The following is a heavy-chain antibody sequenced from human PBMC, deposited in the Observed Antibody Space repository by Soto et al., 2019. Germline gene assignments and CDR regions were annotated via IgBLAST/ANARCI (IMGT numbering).Heavy chain of an antibody. CDR2: INAGNGNT. V-gene: IGHV1-3*01. D-gene: IGHD3-10*01. J-gene: IGHJ6*02. CDR3: ASGQTVVGSGSYYWGDPDLSGYGMDV. Sequence: SVRVSCKASGYTFTSYAMHWVRQAHGQRLEWMGWINAGNGNTKYSQKFQGRVTITRDTSASTAYMELSSLRSEDTAVYYCASGQTVVGSGSYYWGDPDLSGYGMDVWGQGTTVTVSS. CDR1: GYTFTSYA.